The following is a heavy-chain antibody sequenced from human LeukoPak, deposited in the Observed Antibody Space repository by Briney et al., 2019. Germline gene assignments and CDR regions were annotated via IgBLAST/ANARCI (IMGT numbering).Heavy chain of an antibody. CDR1: GYTFTVYY. V-gene: IGHV1-2*02. Sequence: ASVTVSFTASGYTFTVYYMHWVRQAPGQRLEWIGSINPNSGGTNYAQKFQGRVTMTRDTSISTAYMELSRLRSDDTAVYYCAREDSYDSSGYYKNKEYFQHWGQGTLVTVSS. D-gene: IGHD3-22*01. CDR2: INPNSGGT. J-gene: IGHJ1*01. CDR3: AREDSYDSSGYYKNKEYFQH.